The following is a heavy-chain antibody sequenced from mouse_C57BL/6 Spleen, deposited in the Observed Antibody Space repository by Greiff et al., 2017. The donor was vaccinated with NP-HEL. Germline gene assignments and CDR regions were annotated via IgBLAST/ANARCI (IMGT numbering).Heavy chain of an antibody. Sequence: EVHLVESGGGLVKPGGSLKLSCAASGFTFSSYAMSWVRQTPEKRLEWVATISDGGSYTYYPDNVKGRFTISRDNAKNNLYLQMSHLKSEDTAMYYCARDPYYYGSSALGYFDVWGTGTTVTVSS. D-gene: IGHD1-1*01. CDR2: ISDGGSYT. CDR1: GFTFSSYA. V-gene: IGHV5-4*01. J-gene: IGHJ1*03. CDR3: ARDPYYYGSSALGYFDV.